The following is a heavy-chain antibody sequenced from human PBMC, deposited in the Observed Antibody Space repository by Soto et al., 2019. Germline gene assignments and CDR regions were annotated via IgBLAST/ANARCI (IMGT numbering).Heavy chain of an antibody. CDR2: IYPADSDT. V-gene: IGHV5-51*01. D-gene: IGHD2-21*02. Sequence: GESLKISCKASGYSFTSYWIGWVRQMPGKGLEWMGIIYPADSDTRYSPSFQGQVTISADKSISTAYLQWSSLKASDTAMYYWARLLHYYYNMDVWGKGTMVTVSS. J-gene: IGHJ6*03. CDR3: ARLLHYYYNMDV. CDR1: GYSFTSYW.